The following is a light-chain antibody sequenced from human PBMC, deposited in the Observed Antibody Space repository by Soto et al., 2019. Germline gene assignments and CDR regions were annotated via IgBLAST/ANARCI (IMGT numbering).Light chain of an antibody. CDR1: SSDVGGYNY. CDR3: SSYTSSSTLV. Sequence: QSVLTQPASVSGSPGQSITISCTGTSSDVGGYNYVSWYQQHPGKAHKLMIYDVSNRPSGVSNRFSGSKSGNTASLTISGLQAEDEADYYCSSYTSSSTLVFGGGTKLTAL. J-gene: IGLJ2*01. V-gene: IGLV2-14*01. CDR2: DVS.